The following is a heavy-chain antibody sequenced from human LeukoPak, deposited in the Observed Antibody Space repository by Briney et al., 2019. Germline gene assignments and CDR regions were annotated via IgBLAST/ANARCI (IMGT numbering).Heavy chain of an antibody. V-gene: IGHV4-34*01. CDR3: ARGRYDYIWGSYREPLFDY. CDR2: INHSGST. J-gene: IGHJ4*02. Sequence: PSETLSLTCAVYGGSFSGYYWNWIRQPPGKGLEWIGEINHSGSTNYNPSLKSRVTISVDTSKNQFSLKLSSVTAADTAVYYCARGRYDYIWGSYREPLFDYWGQGTLVTVSS. CDR1: GGSFSGYY. D-gene: IGHD3-16*02.